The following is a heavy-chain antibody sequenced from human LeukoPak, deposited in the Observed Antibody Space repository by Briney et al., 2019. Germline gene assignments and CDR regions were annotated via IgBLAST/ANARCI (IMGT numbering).Heavy chain of an antibody. J-gene: IGHJ1*01. CDR1: GFTFRDAW. CDR2: IRSKTDGGTT. D-gene: IGHD3-3*01. Sequence: SGGSLRLSCAASGFTFRDAWMTWVRQAPGKGLEWVGRIRSKTDGGTTDYAVSVQGRFTISRDDSKNTLYLQMSSLKTEDTAVYYCAKHIYGVVSIQQWGQGTLVTVSS. V-gene: IGHV3-15*01. CDR3: AKHIYGVVSIQQ.